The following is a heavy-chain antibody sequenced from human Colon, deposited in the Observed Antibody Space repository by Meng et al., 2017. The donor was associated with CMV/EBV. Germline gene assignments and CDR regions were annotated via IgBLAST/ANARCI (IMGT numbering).Heavy chain of an antibody. Sequence: SETLSLTCSVSGASISSSSYYWGWIRQPPGKGLEWIGSIYYSGSTYYNPSLKSRVTISVDTSKNQFSLKLSSVTAADTAVYYCARPGCSSTSCYPYNWFDPWGQGPRSPSPQ. J-gene: IGHJ5*02. CDR1: GASISSSSYY. CDR2: IYYSGST. CDR3: ARPGCSSTSCYPYNWFDP. D-gene: IGHD2-2*01. V-gene: IGHV4-39*01.